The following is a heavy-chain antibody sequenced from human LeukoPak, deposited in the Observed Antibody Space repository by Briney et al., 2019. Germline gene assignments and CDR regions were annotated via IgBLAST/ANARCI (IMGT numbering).Heavy chain of an antibody. CDR2: ISSSSSYI. CDR3: AKDLAAAASSGY. J-gene: IGHJ4*02. CDR1: GFTFSSYS. D-gene: IGHD6-13*01. Sequence: GGSLRLSCAASGFTFSSYSMNWVCQAPGKGLEWVSSISSSSSYIYYADSVKGRFTISRDNSKNTLYLQMNSLRAEDTAVYYCAKDLAAAASSGYWGQGTLVTVSS. V-gene: IGHV3-21*04.